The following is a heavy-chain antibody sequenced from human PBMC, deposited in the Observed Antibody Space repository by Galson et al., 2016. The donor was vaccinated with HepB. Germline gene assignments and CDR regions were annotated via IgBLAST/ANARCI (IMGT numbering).Heavy chain of an antibody. CDR1: GESFSDYY. J-gene: IGHJ5*02. V-gene: IGHV4-34*01. CDR2: INHRGDT. CDR3: ARSFNPMGRGQNWFDA. Sequence: ETLSLTCAVYGESFSDYYWNWIRPAPGKGLEWTGEINHRGDTNYNPSLKSRVTVSVDMSRNQFSLRLNSVTAADTSVYYCARSFNPMGRGQNWFDAWGQGTLVTVSS.